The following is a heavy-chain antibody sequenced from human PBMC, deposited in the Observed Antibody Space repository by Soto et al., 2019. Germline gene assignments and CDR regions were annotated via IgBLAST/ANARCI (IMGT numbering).Heavy chain of an antibody. Sequence: GSLRHSDAASGFNFDDYAMHWVRQVPGKGLEWVASISSGSSDTWYADSVKGRFIISRDNAQNSLFLQMNTLRPEDTAMYYCARVAYWGPGTQVTVSS. CDR3: ARVAY. J-gene: IGHJ4*02. CDR1: GFNFDDYA. V-gene: IGHV3-21*01. CDR2: ISSGSSDT.